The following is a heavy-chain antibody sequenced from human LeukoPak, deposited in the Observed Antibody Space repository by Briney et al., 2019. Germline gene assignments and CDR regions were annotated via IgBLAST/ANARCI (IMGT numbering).Heavy chain of an antibody. D-gene: IGHD3-22*01. CDR3: ARVDYYDSSGYYYWRAATRLFDY. V-gene: IGHV3-11*01. CDR1: GFTFSDYY. CDR2: ISSSGSTI. Sequence: GGSLRLSCAASGFTFSDYYVSWIRQAPGKGLEWVSYISSSGSTIYYADSVKGRFTISRDNAKNSLYLQMNSLRAEDTAVYYCARVDYYDSSGYYYWRAATRLFDYWGQGTLVTVSS. J-gene: IGHJ4*02.